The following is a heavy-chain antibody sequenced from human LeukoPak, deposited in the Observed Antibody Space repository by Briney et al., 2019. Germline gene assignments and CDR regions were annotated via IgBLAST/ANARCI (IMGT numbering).Heavy chain of an antibody. Sequence: GGSLRLSCAASGFTFSSYAMSWVRQAPGKGLVWVSRINSDGSSTSYADSVKGRFTISRDNAKNTLYLQMNSLRAEDTAVYYCARDYYDSSGYYTNYYYGMDVWGQGTTVTVSS. CDR1: GFTFSSYA. J-gene: IGHJ6*02. CDR2: INSDGSST. CDR3: ARDYYDSSGYYTNYYYGMDV. V-gene: IGHV3-74*01. D-gene: IGHD3-22*01.